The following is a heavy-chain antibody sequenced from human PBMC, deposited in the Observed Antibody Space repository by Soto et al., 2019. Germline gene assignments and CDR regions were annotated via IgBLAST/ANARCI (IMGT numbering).Heavy chain of an antibody. V-gene: IGHV3-23*01. D-gene: IGHD3-10*01. Sequence: GGSLRLSCAASGFTFSSYARSWIRQPPGKGLEWVSAISGSGGSTYYADSVKGRFTISRDNSKNTLYLQMNSLRAEDTAVYYCAKGGYYYGSGSYLDYFDYWGQGTLVTVSS. J-gene: IGHJ4*02. CDR1: GFTFSSYA. CDR2: ISGSGGST. CDR3: AKGGYYYGSGSYLDYFDY.